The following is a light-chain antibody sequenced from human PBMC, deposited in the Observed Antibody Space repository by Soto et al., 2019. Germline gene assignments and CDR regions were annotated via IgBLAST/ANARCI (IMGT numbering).Light chain of an antibody. J-gene: IGKJ1*01. CDR2: DAS. CDR3: QQYNSYWT. V-gene: IGKV1-5*01. CDR1: QSISSW. Sequence: DIPMTQSPSTLSASVGDRATITCRASQSISSWLAWYQQKPGKAPKLLIYDASSLESGVPSRFSGSGSGTEFTLTISSLQPDDFATYYCQQYNSYWTFGQGTRWIS.